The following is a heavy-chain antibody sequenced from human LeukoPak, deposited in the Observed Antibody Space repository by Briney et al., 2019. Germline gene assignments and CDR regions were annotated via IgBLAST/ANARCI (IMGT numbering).Heavy chain of an antibody. CDR2: ISGDGLTT. CDR3: ARGVNTISFTFDY. V-gene: IGHV3-43*02. D-gene: IGHD3-22*01. Sequence: GGSLRLSCAASGLIFHDFSMHWVRQVPGKSLEWVSLISGDGLTTYYGDSVKGRFTISRDNSKNSLYLQMNDLRTEDTAFYYCARGVNTISFTFDYWGQGTLVPVSS. CDR1: GLIFHDFS. J-gene: IGHJ4*02.